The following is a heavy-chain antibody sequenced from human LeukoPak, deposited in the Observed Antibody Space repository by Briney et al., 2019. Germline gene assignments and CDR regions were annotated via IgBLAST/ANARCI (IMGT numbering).Heavy chain of an antibody. CDR3: ARSSDDFWSGYYKYYFDY. Sequence: PSGTLSLTCTVSGGSISSYYWSWIRQPPGKGLEWIGYIYYSGSTNYNPSLKSRVTISVDTSKNQFSLKLSSVTAADTAVYYCARSSDDFWSGYYKYYFDYWGQGTLVTVSS. J-gene: IGHJ4*02. V-gene: IGHV4-59*01. CDR1: GGSISSYY. CDR2: IYYSGST. D-gene: IGHD3-3*01.